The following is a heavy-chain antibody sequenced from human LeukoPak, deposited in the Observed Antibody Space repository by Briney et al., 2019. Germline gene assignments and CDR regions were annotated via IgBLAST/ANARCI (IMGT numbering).Heavy chain of an antibody. CDR1: GYTFTSYG. V-gene: IGHV1-18*01. CDR3: ARSSLSGYDYDYYYYMDV. J-gene: IGHJ6*03. D-gene: IGHD5-12*01. CDR2: ISAYNGNT. Sequence: ASVKVSCKASGYTFTSYGISWVRQAPGQGLEWMGRISAYNGNTNYAQKLQGRVTMTTDTSTSTAYMELSSLRSEDTAVYYCARSSLSGYDYDYYYYMDVWGKGTTVTVSS.